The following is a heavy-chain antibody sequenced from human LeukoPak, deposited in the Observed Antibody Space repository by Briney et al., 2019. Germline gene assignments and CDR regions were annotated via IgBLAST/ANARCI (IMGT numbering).Heavy chain of an antibody. V-gene: IGHV3-74*01. Sequence: GGSLRLSCAASGFTSSSYWMHGVRQAPGKGLVWVSRINSDGSSTSYADSVKGRFTISRDNAKNTLYLQMNSLRAEDTAVYYCARARYFSSTSCPEGIDYWGQGTLVTVSP. CDR3: ARARYFSSTSCPEGIDY. J-gene: IGHJ4*02. D-gene: IGHD2-2*01. CDR2: INSDGSST. CDR1: GFTSSSYW.